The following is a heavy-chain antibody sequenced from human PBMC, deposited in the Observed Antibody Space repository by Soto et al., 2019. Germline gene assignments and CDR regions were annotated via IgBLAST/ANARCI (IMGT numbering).Heavy chain of an antibody. V-gene: IGHV3-23*01. D-gene: IGHD6-13*01. CDR3: AKGYREYSSSWFDY. J-gene: IGHJ4*02. Sequence: EGQLLESGGGLVQPGGSLRLSCAASGFTFSTYAMSWVRQAPGKGLEWVSAISNSGGSTYYADSVTGRFTISRDNSKNTLYLQMNSLRAEDTAVYYCAKGYREYSSSWFDYWGQGTLVTVSS. CDR1: GFTFSTYA. CDR2: ISNSGGST.